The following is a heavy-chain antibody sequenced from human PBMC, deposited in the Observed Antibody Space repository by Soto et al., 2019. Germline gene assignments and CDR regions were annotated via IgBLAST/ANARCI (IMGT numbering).Heavy chain of an antibody. V-gene: IGHV2-70*04. CDR1: GFSLSTSGMR. Sequence: PTLVNSTQTLTLTGTFSGFSLSTSGMRVSWIRQPPGKALEWLARIDWAEDKFYSTSLKTRLTISKDTSKNQVFLTMTNMDPVDTGTYYCLRMYLARLYDPSDYYVLDAFDIGGLGTMLT. J-gene: IGHJ3*02. D-gene: IGHD3-22*01. CDR2: IDWAEDK. CDR3: LRMYLARLYDPSDYYVLDAFDI.